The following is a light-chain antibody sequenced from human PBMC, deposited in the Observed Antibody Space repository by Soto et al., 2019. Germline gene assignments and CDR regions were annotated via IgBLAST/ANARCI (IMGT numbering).Light chain of an antibody. J-gene: IGKJ2*01. CDR1: QRINDW. CDR3: QQYDTYYT. V-gene: IGKV1-5*03. CDR2: KAS. Sequence: GDRVTITCRASQRINDWLAWYQQKPGKAPQLLIYKASILLSGVPSRFSGSGSGTEFTLTISSLQPDDFATYYCQQYDTYYTFGQGTKLEIK.